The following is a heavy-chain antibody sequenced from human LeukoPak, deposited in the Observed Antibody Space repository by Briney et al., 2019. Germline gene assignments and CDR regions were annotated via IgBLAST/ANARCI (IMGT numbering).Heavy chain of an antibody. J-gene: IGHJ5*02. CDR3: TRVKFGGSHSHSGSAGFDP. Sequence: PGGSLRLSXTASGFTFGDYAMSWFRQAPGKGLEWVGFIRSKAYGGTTEYAASVKGRFTISRDDSKSIAYLQMNSLKTEDTAVYYCTRVKFGGSHSHSGSAGFDPWGQGTLVTVSS. CDR1: GFTFGDYA. D-gene: IGHD1-26*01. CDR2: IRSKAYGGTT. V-gene: IGHV3-49*03.